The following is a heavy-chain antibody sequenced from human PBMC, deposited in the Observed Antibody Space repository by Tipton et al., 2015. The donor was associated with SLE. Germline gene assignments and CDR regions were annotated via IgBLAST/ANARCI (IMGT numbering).Heavy chain of an antibody. CDR1: GGSISSSRNY. CDR3: APVDTGMALGWFDP. J-gene: IGHJ5*02. D-gene: IGHD5-18*01. Sequence: TLSLTCRVSGGSISSSRNYWGWIRQPPGKGLEWIGNINYSGTTYYNPSLKSRVTISVDTSKNQISLKVISVTAADTAVYYCAPVDTGMALGWFDPWGQGTLVTVSS. CDR2: INYSGTT. V-gene: IGHV4-39*01.